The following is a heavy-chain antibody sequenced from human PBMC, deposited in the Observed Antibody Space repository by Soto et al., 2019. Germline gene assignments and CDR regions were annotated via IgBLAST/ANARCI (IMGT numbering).Heavy chain of an antibody. V-gene: IGHV1-69*13. CDR3: ARGGSGYTWFNEF. CDR1: GGTFSSYA. CDR2: IIPVFQTA. D-gene: IGHD3-22*01. Sequence: SVKVSCKASGGTFSSYAISWVRQAPGQGLEWMGGIIPVFQTAYYTQRFQGRVTITADESTNTAYMELSSLRSEDTAIYYCARGGSGYTWFNEFWGQGTLVTVSS. J-gene: IGHJ4*02.